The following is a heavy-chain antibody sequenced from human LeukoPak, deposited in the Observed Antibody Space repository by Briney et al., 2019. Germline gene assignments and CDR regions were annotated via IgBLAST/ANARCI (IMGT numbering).Heavy chain of an antibody. J-gene: IGHJ4*02. V-gene: IGHV4-34*01. CDR3: AREGSGYDLWDY. CDR1: GGSFSGYY. CDR2: INHSGST. Sequence: KPSETLSLTCAVYGGSFSGYYWGWLRKPQGQGRGWIGEINHSGSTNYNTYLKSRVTISVDTSKNQFSLKLSSVTAADTAVYYCAREGSGYDLWDYWGQGTLVTVSS. D-gene: IGHD5-12*01.